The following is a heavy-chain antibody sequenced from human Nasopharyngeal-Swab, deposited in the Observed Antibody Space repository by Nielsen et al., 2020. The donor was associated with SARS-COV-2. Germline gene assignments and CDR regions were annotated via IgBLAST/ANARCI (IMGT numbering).Heavy chain of an antibody. CDR2: TEIGGTT. J-gene: IGHJ6*02. CDR3: ARDRHSGYEFDYYGMDV. Sequence: GESLKISCAVSGLTVSSTYMSWVRQAPGKGLEWVSVTEIGGTTHYADSVKGRFSISRDSSTNTLYLQMNSLRAEDTAVYYCARDRHSGYEFDYYGMDVWGQGTTVTVSS. D-gene: IGHD5-12*01. V-gene: IGHV3-53*05. CDR1: GLTVSSTY.